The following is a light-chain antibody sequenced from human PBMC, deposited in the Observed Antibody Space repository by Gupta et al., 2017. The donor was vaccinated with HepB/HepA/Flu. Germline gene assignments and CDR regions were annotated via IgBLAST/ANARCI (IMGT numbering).Light chain of an antibody. Sequence: QSVLIQPPSASGTPGQRVTISCSGSSSNIGTNTVHWYRQLPGTPPQLLIYSNGHRPSGVPDRFSGSKSGTSASLAISGLQSEDEADYHCAAWDDSLNGYWVFGGGTKLTVL. CDR2: SNG. CDR3: AAWDDSLNGYWV. V-gene: IGLV1-44*01. CDR1: SSNIGTNT. J-gene: IGLJ3*02.